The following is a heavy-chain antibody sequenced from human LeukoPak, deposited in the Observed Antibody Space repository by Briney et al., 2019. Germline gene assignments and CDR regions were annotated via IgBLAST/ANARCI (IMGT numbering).Heavy chain of an antibody. V-gene: IGHV2-5*02. CDR2: IYWDDDK. J-gene: IGHJ4*02. CDR1: GFSLSTSGVG. D-gene: IGHD3-9*01. Sequence: SGPTLVKPTQTLTLTCTLSGFSLSTSGVGVGWIRQPPGKALEWLALIYWDDDKRYSPSLKSRLTITKDTSKNQVVLTMTNMDPVDTATYYCAHSSGVLRYFDCPFDYWGQGTLVTVSS. CDR3: AHSSGVLRYFDCPFDY.